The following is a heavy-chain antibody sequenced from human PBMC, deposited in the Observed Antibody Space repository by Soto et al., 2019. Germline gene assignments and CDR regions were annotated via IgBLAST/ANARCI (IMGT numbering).Heavy chain of an antibody. CDR2: IYHSGST. J-gene: IGHJ4*02. D-gene: IGHD3-16*02. Sequence: QVQLQESGPGLVKPSGTLSLTCAVSGGSISSTNWWSWVRQPPGKGLEWIGEIYHSGSTNYNPSLKSRVTISVDKSNNQFSLKLSSVTAADTAVYYCARGLSTLSPLDDWGQGTLVTVSS. CDR3: ARGLSTLSPLDD. CDR1: GGSISSTNW. V-gene: IGHV4-4*02.